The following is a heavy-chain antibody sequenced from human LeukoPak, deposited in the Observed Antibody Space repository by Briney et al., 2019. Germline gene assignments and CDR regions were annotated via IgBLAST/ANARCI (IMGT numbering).Heavy chain of an antibody. J-gene: IGHJ4*02. CDR2: IIPIFGTA. CDR1: GGTFSSYA. V-gene: IGHV1-69*06. D-gene: IGHD1-7*01. CDR3: AIPGITGTTYADY. Sequence: SVKVSCKASGGTFSSYAISWVRQAPGQGLEWMGGIIPIFGTANYAQKFQGRVTITADKSTSTAYMELSSLRSEDTAVYYCAIPGITGTTYADYWGQGTLVTVSS.